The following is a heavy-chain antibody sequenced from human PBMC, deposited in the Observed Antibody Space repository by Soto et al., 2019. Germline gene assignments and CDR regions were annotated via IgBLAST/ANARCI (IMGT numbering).Heavy chain of an antibody. Sequence: GGSLRLSCAVSGFTFSNYAMSWVRQAPGKGLEWVSAITNNGGDTYYADSVKGRFTISRDNSKNTLHLQMNSLRAEDTAIYSCAKGSASSRPYFFDFWGQGTLVTVSS. J-gene: IGHJ4*02. CDR3: AKGSASSRPYFFDF. D-gene: IGHD6-6*01. V-gene: IGHV3-23*01. CDR1: GFTFSNYA. CDR2: ITNNGGDT.